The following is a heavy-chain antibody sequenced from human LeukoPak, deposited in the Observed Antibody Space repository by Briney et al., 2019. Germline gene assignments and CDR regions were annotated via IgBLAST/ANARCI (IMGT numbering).Heavy chain of an antibody. J-gene: IGHJ4*02. V-gene: IGHV3-23*01. CDR3: AKARYNWNDVADY. Sequence: AGSLRLSCAASGFTFSSYAMSWLRQAPGKELKGVSAISGSGGSTYYADSVKGRFTISRDNSKNTLYLQMNSLRAEDTAVYYCAKARYNWNDVADYWGQGTLVTVSS. CDR1: GFTFSSYA. D-gene: IGHD1-1*01. CDR2: ISGSGGST.